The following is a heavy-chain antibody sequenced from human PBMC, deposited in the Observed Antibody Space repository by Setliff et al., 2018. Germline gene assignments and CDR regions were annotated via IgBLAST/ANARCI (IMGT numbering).Heavy chain of an antibody. CDR1: GFTFNNYA. CDR2: ISWNGGRT. J-gene: IGHJ4*02. Sequence: LRLSCAASGFTFNNYAMAWVRQAPGKGLEWVSDISWNGGRTNYADSVKGRFTISRDNAKNTLYLQLDTLRFDDTAVYYCVRGRTTYYFDYWGQGTLVTVSS. CDR3: VRGRTTYYFDY. D-gene: IGHD4-4*01. V-gene: IGHV3-20*04.